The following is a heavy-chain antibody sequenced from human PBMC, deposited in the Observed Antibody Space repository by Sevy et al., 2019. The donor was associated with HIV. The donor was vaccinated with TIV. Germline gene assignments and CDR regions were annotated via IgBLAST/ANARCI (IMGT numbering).Heavy chain of an antibody. CDR3: ARPVFGNYYDKTGYYLGH. V-gene: IGHV3-48*01. CDR2: ISGSDDTA. Sequence: GGSLRLSCTASGFTFNDYSMNWVRQAPGRGLEWISYISGSDDTAYYADSVRGRFSLSRDNAKNSLFLLMDNLRAEDTAVYYCARPVFGNYYDKTGYYLGHWGPGTLVTVSS. CDR1: GFTFNDYS. J-gene: IGHJ4*02. D-gene: IGHD3-10*01.